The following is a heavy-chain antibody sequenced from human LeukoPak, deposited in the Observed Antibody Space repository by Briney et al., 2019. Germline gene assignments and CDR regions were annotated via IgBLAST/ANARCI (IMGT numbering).Heavy chain of an antibody. D-gene: IGHD3-3*01. Sequence: SQTLSLTCTVSGGSISSGGYYWSWIRQHPGKGLEWIGYIYYSGSTYYNPSLKSRVTISEDTSKNQFSLKLSSVTAADTAVYYCASSSPKHYDFWSGAPPGWYYYYYMDVWGKGTTVTVSS. CDR3: ASSSPKHYDFWSGAPPGWYYYYYMDV. CDR1: GGSISSGGYY. J-gene: IGHJ6*03. CDR2: IYYSGST. V-gene: IGHV4-31*03.